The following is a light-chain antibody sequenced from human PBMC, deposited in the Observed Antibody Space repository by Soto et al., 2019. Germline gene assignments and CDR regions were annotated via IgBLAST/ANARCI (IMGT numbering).Light chain of an antibody. CDR1: SSNVGSYIL. J-gene: IGLJ2*01. CDR3: CSYAGSSTYV. V-gene: IGLV2-23*01. CDR2: EAS. Sequence: QSVLTQPASVSGSLGQSITISCTGTSSNVGSYILVSWYQQHPGKAPKLMIYEASKRPSGVSNRFSGSKSGNTASLTISGLQAEDEADYYCCSYAGSSTYVFGGGTKVTVL.